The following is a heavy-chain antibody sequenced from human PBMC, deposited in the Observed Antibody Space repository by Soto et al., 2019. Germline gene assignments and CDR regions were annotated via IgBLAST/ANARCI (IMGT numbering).Heavy chain of an antibody. CDR3: ARDPGRYDSSGYYPYAFDI. V-gene: IGHV1-18*01. CDR2: ISAYNGNT. J-gene: IGHJ3*02. CDR1: GYTFTSYG. D-gene: IGHD3-22*01. Sequence: QVQLVQSGAEVKKPGASVKVSCKASGYTFTSYGISWVRQAPGQGLEWMGWISAYNGNTNYAQKLQGRVTMTTDTSTSTAHMELRSLRSDYTAVYYCARDPGRYDSSGYYPYAFDICGQGTMVTVSS.